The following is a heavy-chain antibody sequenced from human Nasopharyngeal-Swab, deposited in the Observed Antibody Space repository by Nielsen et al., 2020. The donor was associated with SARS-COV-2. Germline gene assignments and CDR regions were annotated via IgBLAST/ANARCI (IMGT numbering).Heavy chain of an antibody. CDR1: GGSISSGGYY. J-gene: IGHJ5*02. CDR3: ARAGTRTILGVVGWLDP. Sequence: SETLSLTCTVSGGSISSGGYYWSWIRQHPGKGLEWIGYIYYSGRTYYNPSLKSRVTISVDTSKHQFYLKLSSVTAADTAVYYCARAGTRTILGVVGWLDPWGQGTLVTVSS. V-gene: IGHV4-31*03. CDR2: IYYSGRT. D-gene: IGHD3-3*01.